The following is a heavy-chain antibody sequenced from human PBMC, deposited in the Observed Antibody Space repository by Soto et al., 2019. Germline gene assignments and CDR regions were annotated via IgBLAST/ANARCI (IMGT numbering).Heavy chain of an antibody. D-gene: IGHD1-20*01. J-gene: IGHJ4*02. CDR3: ARGITLPTPLDY. CDR2: MNPNSGNT. V-gene: IGHV1-8*01. CDR1: GYTFTSYD. Sequence: ASVKVSCKASGYTFTSYDINWVRQATGQGLEWMGWMNPNSGNTGYAQKFQGRVTMTRNTSLTIAYMELSSLRSEDTAVYYCARGITLPTPLDYWGQGTLVTVSS.